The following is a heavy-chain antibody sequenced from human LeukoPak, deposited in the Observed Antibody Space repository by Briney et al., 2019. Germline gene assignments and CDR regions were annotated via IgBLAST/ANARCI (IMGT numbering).Heavy chain of an antibody. CDR2: ISASGTTI. CDR1: GFNFRNYG. CDR3: ARDQGWETTIKQFDY. D-gene: IGHD4-11*01. Sequence: GGSLRLSCVASGFNFRNYGLNWVRQAPGQGLQWVSYISASGTTIYYTDSVKGRFTISRDNAKNSLNLQMNSLRAEDTAVYYCARDQGWETTIKQFDYWGQGTLATVSS. J-gene: IGHJ4*02. V-gene: IGHV3-48*01.